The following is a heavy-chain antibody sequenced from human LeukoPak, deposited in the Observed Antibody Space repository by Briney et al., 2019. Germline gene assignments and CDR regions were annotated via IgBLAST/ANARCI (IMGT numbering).Heavy chain of an antibody. CDR2: INPSGGST. Sequence: EASVKVSCKASGYTFTSYYMHWVRQAPGQGLEWMGIINPSGGSTSYAQKFQGRVTMTRDMSTSTVYMELSSLRSEDTAVYYCARAFEAEDAFDIWGQGTMVTVSS. V-gene: IGHV1-46*01. CDR1: GYTFTSYY. J-gene: IGHJ3*02. D-gene: IGHD1-14*01. CDR3: ARAFEAEDAFDI.